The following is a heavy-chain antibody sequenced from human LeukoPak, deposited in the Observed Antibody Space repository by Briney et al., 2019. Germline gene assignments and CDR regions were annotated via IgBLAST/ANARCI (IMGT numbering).Heavy chain of an antibody. CDR1: GYSFTSYW. V-gene: IGHV5-51*01. Sequence: GESLKISCKGSGYSFTSYWIGWVRQMPGKGLEWMGIIYPGDSDTRYSPSFQGQVTISVDKSIYTAYLQWNSLKASDTAMYYCAGREGFADIRNWFAPWGQGTLVTVSA. CDR2: IYPGDSDT. CDR3: AGREGFADIRNWFAP. J-gene: IGHJ5*02. D-gene: IGHD3-16*01.